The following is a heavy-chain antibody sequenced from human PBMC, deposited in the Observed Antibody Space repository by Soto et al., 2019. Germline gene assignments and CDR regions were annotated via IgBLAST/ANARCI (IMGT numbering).Heavy chain of an antibody. CDR3: ARAGSSSWYGYFDL. V-gene: IGHV4-59*01. Sequence: SETLSLTCTVSGGSISGYYWSWIRQPPGKGLEWIGYIYHSGSTNYNPSLKSRVTMSVATSKNEFSLKLTSVTAADTAVFYCARAGSSSWYGYFDLWGQGALVTVSS. D-gene: IGHD6-13*01. J-gene: IGHJ4*02. CDR1: GGSISGYY. CDR2: IYHSGST.